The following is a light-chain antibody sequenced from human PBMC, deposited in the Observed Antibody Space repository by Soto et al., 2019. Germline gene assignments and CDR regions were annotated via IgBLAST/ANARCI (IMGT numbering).Light chain of an antibody. V-gene: IGLV2-14*03. Sequence: QSALTQPASVSGSPGQSITISCTGTSSDVGAFNSVSWYQQHPGKAPKLVIFDLSDRPSAVSDRFSGSRSVNTASLTISGLQTEDEADYYCTSYATSSTLLFGGGTKLTVL. J-gene: IGLJ3*02. CDR2: DLS. CDR1: SSDVGAFNS. CDR3: TSYATSSTLL.